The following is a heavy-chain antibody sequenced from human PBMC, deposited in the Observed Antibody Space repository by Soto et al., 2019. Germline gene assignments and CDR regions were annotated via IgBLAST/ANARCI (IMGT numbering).Heavy chain of an antibody. Sequence: QGQLVQSGTEVTKPGASVKVSCKASGYTFTNYPIGWVRQAPGQGLEWMGWISNYNAVTNYAQKFQGRVTMTTDTSTSTAYMELRSLRSDDTAIYYCARPLGGSGDFFFDPWGQGTLVTVSP. J-gene: IGHJ5*02. V-gene: IGHV1-18*01. CDR2: ISNYNAVT. CDR1: GYTFTNYP. D-gene: IGHD3-3*01. CDR3: ARPLGGSGDFFFDP.